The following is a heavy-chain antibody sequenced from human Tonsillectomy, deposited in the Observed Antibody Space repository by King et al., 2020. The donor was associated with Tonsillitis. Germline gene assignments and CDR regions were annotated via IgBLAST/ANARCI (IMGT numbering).Heavy chain of an antibody. CDR3: ARDSARVIDL. J-gene: IGHJ2*01. V-gene: IGHV4-59*01. CDR2: IYYSGST. CDR1: GGSISSYY. Sequence: VQLQESGPGLVKPSETLSLTCTVSGGSISSYYWSWIRQPPGKGLEWIGYIYYSGSTNYNPSLKSRVTISVDTSKNQFSLKLCSVTAADTAVYYCARDSARVIDLWGRGTLVTVSS. D-gene: IGHD3-22*01.